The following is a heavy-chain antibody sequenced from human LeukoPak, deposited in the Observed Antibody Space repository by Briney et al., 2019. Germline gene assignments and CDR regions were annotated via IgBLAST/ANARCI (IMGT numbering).Heavy chain of an antibody. V-gene: IGHV3-66*01. J-gene: IGHJ4*02. CDR1: GFTFSSYA. Sequence: GGSLRLSCAASGFTFSSYAMSWVRQAPGKGLEWVSVIYSGGSTSYADSVKGRFTISRDNSKNTLYLQMNSLRAEDTAVYYCARSAAVDYWGQGTLVTVSS. CDR2: IYSGGST. CDR3: ARSAAVDY.